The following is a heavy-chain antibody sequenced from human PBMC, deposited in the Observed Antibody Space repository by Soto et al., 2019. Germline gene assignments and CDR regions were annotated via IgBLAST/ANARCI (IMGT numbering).Heavy chain of an antibody. CDR2: MNPNSGNT. J-gene: IGHJ6*02. V-gene: IGHV1-8*01. D-gene: IGHD6-19*01. CDR1: GYSFTSYT. CDR3: ARMKAVASKYCYGMDV. Sequence: QVQLVQSGAEVKKPGASVKVSCKASGYSFTSYTINWVRHATGQGLEWMGWMNPNSGNTGYAQKFQGRVTMTRNTSISTAYMELSILRSEDTAVYYCARMKAVASKYCYGMDVWGQGTTVTVSS.